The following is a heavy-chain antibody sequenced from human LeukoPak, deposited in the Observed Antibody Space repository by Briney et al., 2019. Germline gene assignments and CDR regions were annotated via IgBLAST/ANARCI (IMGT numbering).Heavy chain of an antibody. J-gene: IGHJ4*02. V-gene: IGHV1-8*01. Sequence: ASVKVSCKASGYTFASYDINWVRQATGQGLEWMGWMNPNSGNTGYAQKFQGRVTTTRNTSISTAYMELSSLRSEDTAVYYCARGRGGTNLRHFDYWGQGTLVTVSS. CDR2: MNPNSGNT. CDR3: ARGRGGTNLRHFDY. D-gene: IGHD2-15*01. CDR1: GYTFASYD.